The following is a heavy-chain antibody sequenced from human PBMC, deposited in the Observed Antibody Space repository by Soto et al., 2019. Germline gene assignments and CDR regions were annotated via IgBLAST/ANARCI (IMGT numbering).Heavy chain of an antibody. CDR2: IIPIFGTA. V-gene: IGHV1-69*01. Sequence: QVQLVQSGAEVKKPGSSVKVSCKASGGTFSSYAISWVRQTPGQGLEWMGGIIPIFGTANYAQKFQGRVTITACESTSTAYMELSSLRSEDTAVYYCARDQDDYVWGSYRPGRDAFDIWGQGTMVTVSS. CDR3: ARDQDDYVWGSYRPGRDAFDI. D-gene: IGHD3-16*02. CDR1: GGTFSSYA. J-gene: IGHJ3*02.